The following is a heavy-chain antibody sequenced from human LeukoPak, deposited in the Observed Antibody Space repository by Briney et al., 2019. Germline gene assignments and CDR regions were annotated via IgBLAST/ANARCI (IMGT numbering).Heavy chain of an antibody. CDR1: GFTFTNYA. D-gene: IGHD2-8*01. V-gene: IGHV3-7*03. Sequence: GGSLGLSCAASGFTFTNYAMHWVRQAPGKGLEWVASIKEDGSERQYVDSVKGRFSISRDNTKGSLLQLNSLRAEDTAVYYCARDLGYCTNGVCHTRFDYWGQGTLVAVSS. J-gene: IGHJ4*02. CDR3: ARDLGYCTNGVCHTRFDY. CDR2: IKEDGSER.